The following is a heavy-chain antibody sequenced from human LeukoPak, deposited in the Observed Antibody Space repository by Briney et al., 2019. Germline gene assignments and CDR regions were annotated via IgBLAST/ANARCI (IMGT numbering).Heavy chain of an antibody. CDR2: INPKRGDT. Sequence: GSSVNVSCKTPEGTFNNYAITWARQAPGQGLEWMGWINPKRGDTDYAQSFQGRVTMTRDTSISTVYMELNRLRSDDTALYYCATLDWLSPQCYWGQGTLVTVSS. D-gene: IGHD3/OR15-3a*01. V-gene: IGHV1-2*02. CDR3: ATLDWLSPQCY. CDR1: EGTFNNYA. J-gene: IGHJ4*02.